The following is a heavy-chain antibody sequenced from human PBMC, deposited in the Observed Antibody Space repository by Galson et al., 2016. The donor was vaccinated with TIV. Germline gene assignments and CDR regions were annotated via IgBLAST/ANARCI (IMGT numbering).Heavy chain of an antibody. CDR1: GYRFSSYW. CDR3: ARHFRYSDSSGGHYFDS. V-gene: IGHV5-51*01. Sequence: QSGAEVKKPGESLTISCKGSGYRFSSYWIGWVRQRPGKGLAWLGIIFPDDSDTRYSPSLEGQVTFSAAKSIRTAYLQWSSLTASDTAIYYCARHFRYSDSSGGHYFDSWGQGTMVTVSS. D-gene: IGHD3-22*01. CDR2: IFPDDSDT. J-gene: IGHJ4*02.